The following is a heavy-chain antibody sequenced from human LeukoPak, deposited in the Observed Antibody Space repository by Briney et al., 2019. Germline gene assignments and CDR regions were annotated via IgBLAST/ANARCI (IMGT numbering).Heavy chain of an antibody. CDR2: INHSGST. D-gene: IGHD4-17*01. CDR3: ARGTTGYGDYVGRAFDI. Sequence: SETLSLTCAAYGGSFSGYYWSWIRQPPGKGLEWIGEINHSGSTNYNPSLKSRVTISVDTSKNKFSLKLSSVTAADTAVYYCARGTTGYGDYVGRAFDIWGQGTMVTVAS. V-gene: IGHV4-34*01. CDR1: GGSFSGYY. J-gene: IGHJ3*02.